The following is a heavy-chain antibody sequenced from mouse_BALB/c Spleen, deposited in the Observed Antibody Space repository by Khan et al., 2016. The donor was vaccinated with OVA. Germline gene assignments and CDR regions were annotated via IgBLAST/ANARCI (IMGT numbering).Heavy chain of an antibody. J-gene: IGHJ2*01. CDR2: IWSSGIT. CDR1: GFSLTNYG. D-gene: IGHD1-1*02. V-gene: IGHV2-2*02. CDR3: ARNRNGYFDY. Sequence: QVQLKESGPGLVQPSQSLYITCTVSGFSLTNYGVHWVRQSPGKGLEWLGVIWSSGITDYNATFMSRLSISRDISKSQVFFKMNSLQANDTGIYYCARNRNGYFDYWGQGTTLTGSS.